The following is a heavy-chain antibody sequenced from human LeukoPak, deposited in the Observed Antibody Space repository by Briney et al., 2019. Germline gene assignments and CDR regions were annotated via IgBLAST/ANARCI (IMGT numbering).Heavy chain of an antibody. D-gene: IGHD5-24*01. J-gene: IGHJ4*02. CDR1: GFTFNSYT. V-gene: IGHV3-21*01. CDR2: ISSGSTYR. CDR3: ARDSERRDGFSLYFFDY. Sequence: GGSLRLSCTASGFTFNSYTMNWVRQVPGKGLEWVSSISSGSTYRYYADSVKGRFTISRDNAENSLFLQMDSLRAEDTALYYCARDSERRDGFSLYFFDYWGRGTPVTVSS.